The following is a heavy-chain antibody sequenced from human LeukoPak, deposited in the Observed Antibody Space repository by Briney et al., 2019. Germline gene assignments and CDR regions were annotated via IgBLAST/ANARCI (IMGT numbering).Heavy chain of an antibody. D-gene: IGHD6-13*01. Sequence: SETLSLTCTVSGGSISSGGYYWSWIRQHPGKGLEWIGYIYYSGSTYYNPSLKSRVTISVDTSKNQFSLKLSSVTAADTAVYYCARSGSPDGYSSSWYQPIYYMDVWGKGTTVTVSS. CDR3: ARSGSPDGYSSSWYQPIYYMDV. CDR1: GGSISSGGYY. V-gene: IGHV4-31*03. CDR2: IYYSGST. J-gene: IGHJ6*03.